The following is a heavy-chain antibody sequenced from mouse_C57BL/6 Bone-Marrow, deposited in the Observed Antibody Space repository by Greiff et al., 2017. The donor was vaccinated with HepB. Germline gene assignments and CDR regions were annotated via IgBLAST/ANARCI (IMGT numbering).Heavy chain of an antibody. CDR3: ARHEDGNGNYPYAMDY. J-gene: IGHJ4*01. CDR2: FYPGSGSI. D-gene: IGHD2-1*01. V-gene: IGHV1-62-2*01. CDR1: GYTFTEYT. Sequence: VHLVESGAELVKPGASVKLSCKASGYTFTEYTIHWVKQRSGQGLEWIGWFYPGSGSIKYNEKFKDKATLTADKSSSTVYMELSRLTSEDSAVYFCARHEDGNGNYPYAMDYWGQGTSVTVSS.